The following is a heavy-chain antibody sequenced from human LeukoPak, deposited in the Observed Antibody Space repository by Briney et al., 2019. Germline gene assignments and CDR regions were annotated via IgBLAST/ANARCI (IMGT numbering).Heavy chain of an antibody. CDR2: IYYSGSA. Sequence: SGTLSLTCTVSGDSFSSGRYYWSWIRQLPGKGLEWIGCIYYSGSAYYNPSLQSRVVISVDTSKNQFSLKLRSATAADTAVYYCARDHLVAAAGIDYWGQGTLVTVSS. CDR1: GDSFSSGRYY. V-gene: IGHV4-31*03. J-gene: IGHJ4*02. CDR3: ARDHLVAAAGIDY. D-gene: IGHD6-13*01.